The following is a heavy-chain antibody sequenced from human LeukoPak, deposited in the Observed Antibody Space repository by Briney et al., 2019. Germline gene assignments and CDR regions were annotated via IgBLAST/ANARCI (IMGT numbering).Heavy chain of an antibody. CDR3: AAEAAYYYDSRDAFDV. Sequence: ASVKVSCKASVFTFTSSAVQWVRQARGQRLEWIGWIVVGSGNTNYAQKFQERVTITRDMSTSLVYMELSSLRSEDTAVYYCAAEAAYYYDSRDAFDVWGQGTMVTVSS. CDR2: IVVGSGNT. J-gene: IGHJ3*01. D-gene: IGHD3-22*01. V-gene: IGHV1-58*01. CDR1: VFTFTSSA.